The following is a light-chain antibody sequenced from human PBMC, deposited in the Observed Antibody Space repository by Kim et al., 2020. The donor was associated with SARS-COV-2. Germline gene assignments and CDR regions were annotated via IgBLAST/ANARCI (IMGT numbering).Light chain of an antibody. V-gene: IGKV3-11*01. Sequence: LSPRESATLSCRASQSINIYLAWYQQKPGQAPRLLIYDASNRATGIPARFSGSGSGTDFTLTISSLEPEDFAVYYCQQRSQWPLTFGGGTKVDIK. CDR3: QQRSQWPLT. CDR2: DAS. J-gene: IGKJ4*01. CDR1: QSINIY.